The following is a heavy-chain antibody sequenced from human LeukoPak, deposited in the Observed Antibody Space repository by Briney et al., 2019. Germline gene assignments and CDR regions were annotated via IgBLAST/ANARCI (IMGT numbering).Heavy chain of an antibody. Sequence: SETLSLTCTVSGGSISSGSYYWGWIRQPPGKGLEWIGSIYYSGSTYYNPSLKSRVTISVDTSKNQFSLKLSSVTAADTAVYYCARHTGIAAAGILLWFDPWGQGTLVTVSS. CDR1: GGSISSGSYY. CDR3: ARHTGIAAAGILLWFDP. J-gene: IGHJ5*02. CDR2: IYYSGST. V-gene: IGHV4-39*01. D-gene: IGHD6-13*01.